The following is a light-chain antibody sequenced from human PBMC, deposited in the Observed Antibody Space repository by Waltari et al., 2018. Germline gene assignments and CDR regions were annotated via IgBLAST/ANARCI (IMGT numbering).Light chain of an antibody. V-gene: IGLV3-25*03. J-gene: IGLJ3*02. CDR2: QDS. Sequence: SYELTQPPSGSVYPGQTARITCSGDALPKQTAYWYQQKPGQAPVLVIYQDSERPSGIPERFSGSSSGTTVTLTISGVQAEDEADYYCQSADSSGTWVFGGGTKLTVL. CDR1: ALPKQT. CDR3: QSADSSGTWV.